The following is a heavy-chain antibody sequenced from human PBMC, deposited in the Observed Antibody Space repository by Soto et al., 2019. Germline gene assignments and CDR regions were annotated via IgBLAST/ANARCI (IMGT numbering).Heavy chain of an antibody. Sequence: PGGSLRLSCAASGFNFDENGMSWVRQAPGKGLEWVSGINWNGVSTGYADSVKGRFTISRDNAKNSLYLQMNSLRAEDTALYYCARDSLIVGVEAACFDFWGQGALVTVSS. CDR3: ARDSLIVGVEAACFDF. V-gene: IGHV3-20*04. J-gene: IGHJ4*02. CDR1: GFNFDENG. D-gene: IGHD2-15*01. CDR2: INWNGVST.